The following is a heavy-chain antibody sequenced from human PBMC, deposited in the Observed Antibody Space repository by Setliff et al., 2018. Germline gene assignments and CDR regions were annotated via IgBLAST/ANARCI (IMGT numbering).Heavy chain of an antibody. CDR2: IYSDGNT. V-gene: IGHV3-53*05. Sequence: GGSLRLSCAASGFTVSSNYMNWVRQAPGKGLEWVSVIYSDGNTYYADSVKGRFTISRDKSKNTLYLQMNSLRPDDTAVYYCARTCSGSGCYAGLESWGQGTPVTVSS. J-gene: IGHJ4*02. D-gene: IGHD2-15*01. CDR3: ARTCSGSGCYAGLES. CDR1: GFTVSSNY.